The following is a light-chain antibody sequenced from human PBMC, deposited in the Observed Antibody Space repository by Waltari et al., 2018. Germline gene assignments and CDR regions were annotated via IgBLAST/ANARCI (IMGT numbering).Light chain of an antibody. Sequence: QSALTQPASVSGSPGQSITISCTGTRSDVGGYNYVSWYQQHADKVPKLIIYDVSNRPSGISHLFAFHKARNTASLTSSGLQAEHEAHYFCGSYTSNRSVFFGGVTRLTVL. CDR3: GSYTSNRSVF. CDR2: DVS. V-gene: IGLV2-14*01. J-gene: IGLJ2*01. CDR1: RSDVGGYNY.